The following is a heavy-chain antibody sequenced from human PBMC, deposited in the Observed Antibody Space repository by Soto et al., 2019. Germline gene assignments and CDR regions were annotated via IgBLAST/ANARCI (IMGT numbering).Heavy chain of an antibody. CDR2: INHSGST. CDR3: ARGAIAAAGTAGYFQH. J-gene: IGHJ1*01. V-gene: IGHV4-34*01. D-gene: IGHD6-13*01. CDR1: GGSFNGYH. Sequence: TSETLSLTCAFYGGSFNGYHWSWIRQPPGKGLEWIGEINHSGSTNYNPSLKSRVTISVDTSKNPFSLKVSSVTAADTAVYYCARGAIAAAGTAGYFQHWGQGTPVTVSS.